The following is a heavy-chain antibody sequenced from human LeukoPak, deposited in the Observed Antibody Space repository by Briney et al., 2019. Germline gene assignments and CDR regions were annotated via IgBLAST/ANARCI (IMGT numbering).Heavy chain of an antibody. CDR3: AREFADIVVVPAAINDNWFDP. CDR2: INPNSGGT. J-gene: IGHJ5*02. D-gene: IGHD2-2*01. V-gene: IGHV1-2*02. Sequence: ASVKVSCKVAGYTFTGYYMHWVRQAPGQGLEWMGWINPNSGGTNYAQKFQGRVTMTRDTSISTAYMELSRLRSDDTAVYYCAREFADIVVVPAAINDNWFDPWGQGDLSPSPQ. CDR1: GYTFTGYY.